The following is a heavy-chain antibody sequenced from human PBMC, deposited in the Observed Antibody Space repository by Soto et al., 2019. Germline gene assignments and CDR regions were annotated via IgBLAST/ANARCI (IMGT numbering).Heavy chain of an antibody. CDR1: GFTFSSDW. Sequence: EVQLVESGGGVVQPGGSLRLSCVGSGFTFSSDWMHWVRQVPGKGLVWLSHISNDGRSISYADSVRGRFTISRDNAKNALYLQMDSLRAEDAALYYCGRAFPREGMDYWGQGTLVTVSS. CDR3: GRAFPREGMDY. J-gene: IGHJ4*02. CDR2: ISNDGRSI. D-gene: IGHD3-10*01. V-gene: IGHV3-74*01.